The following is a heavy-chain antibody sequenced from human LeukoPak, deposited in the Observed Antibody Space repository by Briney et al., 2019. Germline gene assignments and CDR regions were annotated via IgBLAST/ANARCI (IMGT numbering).Heavy chain of an antibody. CDR1: GFTFSSYS. CDR3: ASAAVAGTL. Sequence: GGSLRLSCAASGFTFSSYSMNWVRQAPGKGLEWVSYISSSSSTINYADSVKGRFTISRDNAKNSLHLQMNSLRAEDTAVYYCASAAVAGTLWGQGTLVTVSS. D-gene: IGHD6-19*01. J-gene: IGHJ4*02. V-gene: IGHV3-48*01. CDR2: ISSSSSTI.